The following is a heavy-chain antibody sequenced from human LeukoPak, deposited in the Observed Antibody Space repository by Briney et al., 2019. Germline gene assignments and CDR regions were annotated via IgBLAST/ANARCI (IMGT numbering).Heavy chain of an antibody. D-gene: IGHD2-8*01. V-gene: IGHV4-59*01. Sequence: PSETLSLTCTVSGGSISSYHWSWIRQPPGKGLEWIGYIHYSESTNYNPSLKSRVNISVDTSKNQFSLKLSSVTAADTAVYYWARARYHTEMTYFRTVYYFDYWGQGTLVTVSS. CDR3: ARARYHTEMTYFRTVYYFDY. CDR1: GGSISSYH. CDR2: IHYSEST. J-gene: IGHJ4*02.